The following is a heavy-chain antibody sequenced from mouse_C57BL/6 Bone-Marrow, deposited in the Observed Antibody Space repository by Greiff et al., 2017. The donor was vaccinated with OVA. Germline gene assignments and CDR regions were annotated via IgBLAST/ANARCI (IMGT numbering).Heavy chain of an antibody. J-gene: IGHJ2*01. D-gene: IGHD1-1*01. CDR1: GYTFTSYW. Sequence: QVQLQQPGAELVRPGTSVKLSCKASGYTFTSYWMPWVKQRPGQGLEWIGVIDPSDSYTNYNQKFTGKATLTVDTSSSTAYMQLSSLTSEDYEGYYCARWYGSVCGYWGQGKTLTVSS. V-gene: IGHV1-59*01. CDR2: IDPSDSYT. CDR3: ARWYGSVCGY.